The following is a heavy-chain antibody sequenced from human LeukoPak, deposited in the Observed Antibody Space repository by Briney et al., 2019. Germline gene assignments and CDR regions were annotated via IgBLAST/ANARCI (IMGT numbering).Heavy chain of an antibody. Sequence: SVKVSCKASGGTFSSYAISWVRQAPGQGLEWMGRIIPILGIANYAQKFQGRVTITADKSTSTAYMELSSLRSEDTAVYYCAREVGATTHMDYRGQGTLVTVSS. V-gene: IGHV1-69*04. CDR3: AREVGATTHMDY. CDR1: GGTFSSYA. D-gene: IGHD1-26*01. J-gene: IGHJ4*02. CDR2: IIPILGIA.